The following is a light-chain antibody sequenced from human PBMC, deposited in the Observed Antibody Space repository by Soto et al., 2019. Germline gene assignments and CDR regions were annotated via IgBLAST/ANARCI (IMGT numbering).Light chain of an antibody. CDR1: SSDVGGSKY. V-gene: IGLV2-14*01. J-gene: IGLJ1*01. Sequence: QSALTQPASVSGSPGQSITISCTGTSSDVGGSKYVSWYQQYPGKVPKLLINKVSNRPSGVSTRFSGSKSGNTASLTISGLLAEDEADYFCTSSTTDSLYVFGSGTKVTVL. CDR2: KVS. CDR3: TSSTTDSLYV.